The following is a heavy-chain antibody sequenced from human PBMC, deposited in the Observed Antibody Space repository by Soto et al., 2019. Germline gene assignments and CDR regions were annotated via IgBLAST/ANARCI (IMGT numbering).Heavy chain of an antibody. Sequence: QVQLVQSGAEVKKPGASVQVSCKASGYTFTGYYVHWVRQAPGQGLEWMGWINPNSGGTIYPQKFQGRVTMTRDTSISTADMELSSLRFDDTAVYYCASTGNYGSGTSFRVDYWGQGTLVTVSS. CDR2: INPNSGGT. D-gene: IGHD3-10*01. CDR1: GYTFTGYY. V-gene: IGHV1-2*02. J-gene: IGHJ4*02. CDR3: ASTGNYGSGTSFRVDY.